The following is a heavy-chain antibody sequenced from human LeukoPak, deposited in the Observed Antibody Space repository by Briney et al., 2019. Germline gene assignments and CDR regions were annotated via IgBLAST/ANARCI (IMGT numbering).Heavy chain of an antibody. CDR3: ARVPPYYDFWSVPADY. J-gene: IGHJ4*02. CDR1: GYTFTSYY. Sequence: ASVKVSCKASGYTFTSYYMHWVRQAPGQGLEWMGIINPSGGSTSYAQKFQGRVTMTRDMSTSTVYMELSSLRSDDTAVYYCARVPPYYDFWSVPADYWGQGALATVSS. CDR2: INPSGGST. D-gene: IGHD3-3*01. V-gene: IGHV1-46*01.